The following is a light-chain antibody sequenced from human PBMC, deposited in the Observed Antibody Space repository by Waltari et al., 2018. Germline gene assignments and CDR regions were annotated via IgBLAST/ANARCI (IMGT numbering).Light chain of an antibody. CDR1: TSDIGGYKF. CDR2: DVN. CDR3: SSYGGKNNLI. V-gene: IGLV2-8*01. Sequence: QSALTQPPAASGSPGQSVTLSCTGNTSDIGGYKFISSFHQHPAKAPNLVIYDVNVRPSGVPDRFSGSKSGSTATLTVSGLQAEDEADYYCSSYGGKNNLIFGGGTTLTV. J-gene: IGLJ2*01.